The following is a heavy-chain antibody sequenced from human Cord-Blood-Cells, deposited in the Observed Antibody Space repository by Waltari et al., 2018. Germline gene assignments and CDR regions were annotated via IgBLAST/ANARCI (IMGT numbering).Heavy chain of an antibody. J-gene: IGHJ5*02. CDR3: ARDYRNWFDP. CDR2: INPNEGGT. Sequence: QVQLVQSGAEVKKPGASVKVSCKASGYTFTGYYMHWVRQAPGQGLEWMGWINPNEGGTNYAQKFQGRVTMTRDTSISTAYMELSRLRSDDTAVYYCARDYRNWFDPWGQGTLVTVSS. CDR1: GYTFTGYY. V-gene: IGHV1-2*02.